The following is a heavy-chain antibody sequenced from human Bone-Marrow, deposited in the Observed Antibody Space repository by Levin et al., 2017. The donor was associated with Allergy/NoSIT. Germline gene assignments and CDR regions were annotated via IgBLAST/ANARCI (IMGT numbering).Heavy chain of an antibody. D-gene: IGHD2-15*01. CDR1: GYTFTSYH. V-gene: IGHV1-8*01. J-gene: IGHJ5*02. CDR2: INPNSGNT. Sequence: ASVKVSCKTSGYTFTSYHVYWVRQATGQGLEWMGYINPNSGNTGYAQKFQGRVTMTRNSSITTAYMELSGLTSEDTAMYYCARGDCYSGSCYGPDWFDPWGQGTQVTVSP. CDR3: ARGDCYSGSCYGPDWFDP.